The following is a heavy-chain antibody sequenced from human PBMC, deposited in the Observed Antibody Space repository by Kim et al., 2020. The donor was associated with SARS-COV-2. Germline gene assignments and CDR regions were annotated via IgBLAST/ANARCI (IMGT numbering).Heavy chain of an antibody. D-gene: IGHD2-21*01. CDR2: IWYDGSYK. Sequence: GGSLRLSCAASGFIFSSYGMHWVRQAPGKGLEWVAVIWYDGSYKYYADSVKGRFTISRDNSKNTLYLQMNSLRAEDTAVYYCAKDREAYCGGECYVGLDYWGEGTPVTVS. CDR1: GFIFSSYG. CDR3: AKDREAYCGGECYVGLDY. J-gene: IGHJ4*02. V-gene: IGHV3-33*06.